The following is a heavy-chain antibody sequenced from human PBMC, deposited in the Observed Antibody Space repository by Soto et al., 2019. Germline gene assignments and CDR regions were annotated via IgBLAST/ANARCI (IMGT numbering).Heavy chain of an antibody. D-gene: IGHD1-1*01. V-gene: IGHV4-4*07. CDR3: VRDGTKTLRDWFDP. Sequence: SLTCTVSGASISGYYWRWNQKSAGKGLEWIGLIYATGTTDYNPSLKSRVMMSVDTSKKQFSLKLRSVTAADTAVYYCVRDGTKTLRDWFDPCGQGISVTVSS. CDR2: IYATGTT. CDR1: GASISGYY. J-gene: IGHJ5*02.